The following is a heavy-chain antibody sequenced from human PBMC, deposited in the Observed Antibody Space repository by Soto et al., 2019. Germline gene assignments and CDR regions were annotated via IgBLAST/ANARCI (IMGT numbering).Heavy chain of an antibody. J-gene: IGHJ4*02. V-gene: IGHV1-18*01. D-gene: IGHD2-15*01. CDR2: ISGDSGDT. CDR1: DYTLPSSV. CDR3: ARGASPTYCSGGSCTLDD. Sequence: QVQLVQSGAEVKKPGASVKFSCKAPDYTLPSSVFTWVRQAPGQGLEWMGWISGDSGDTNYAQRLQDRVTMTIDPSTSTVYMELRSLRYDDTAVYYCARGASPTYCSGGSCTLDDWGQGTLVTVSS.